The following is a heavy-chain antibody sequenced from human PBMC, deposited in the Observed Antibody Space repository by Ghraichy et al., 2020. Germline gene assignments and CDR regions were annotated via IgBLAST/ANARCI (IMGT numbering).Heavy chain of an antibody. J-gene: IGHJ3*01. Sequence: GGSLRLSCAASGFTFTLFSMSWARQSPGKGLEWVSSIGGSGSPSFHADSVNGRFTISRDNSNNTLYLQMNSLRFDDTAIYYCAKQKGRGPAFDVWGPGTMVTVSS. CDR1: GFTFTLFS. D-gene: IGHD3/OR15-3a*01. V-gene: IGHV3-23*01. CDR2: IGGSGSPS. CDR3: AKQKGRGPAFDV.